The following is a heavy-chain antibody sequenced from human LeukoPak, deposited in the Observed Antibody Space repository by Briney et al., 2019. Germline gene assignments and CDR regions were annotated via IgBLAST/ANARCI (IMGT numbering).Heavy chain of an antibody. V-gene: IGHV1-69*04. D-gene: IGHD3-3*01. J-gene: IGHJ6*02. Sequence: GASVKVSCKASGGTFSSYAIIWVRQAPGQGLEWMGRIIPILGIANYAQKFQGRVTITADKSTSTAYMELSSLRSEDTAVYYCARDREFWSGYYQEYYYYGMDVWGQGTTVTVSS. CDR3: ARDREFWSGYYQEYYYYGMDV. CDR1: GGTFSSYA. CDR2: IIPILGIA.